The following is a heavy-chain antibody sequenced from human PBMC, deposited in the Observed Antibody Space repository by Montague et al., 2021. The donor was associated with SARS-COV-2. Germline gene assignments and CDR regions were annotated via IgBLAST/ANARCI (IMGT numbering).Heavy chain of an antibody. J-gene: IGHJ4*02. CDR1: GTTRKNNYY. Sequence: SETLSLTCSFSGTTRKNNYYWGWIRQPPGKGLEWVGSLYYSGNAXYSPSLRSRVTISVDTSRSQFSLQLTSVTVADTAIYYRARGIDFGLVASRSHYFDTWGQGTLVSVSS. V-gene: IGHV4-39*01. CDR3: ARGIDFGLVASRSHYFDT. D-gene: IGHD3-3*01. CDR2: LYYSGNA.